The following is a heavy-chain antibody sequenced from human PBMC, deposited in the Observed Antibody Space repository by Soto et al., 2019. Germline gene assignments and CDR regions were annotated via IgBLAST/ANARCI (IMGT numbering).Heavy chain of an antibody. Sequence: EVQLVESGGGLVQPGGSLRLSCAASGFTFSSYWMSWVRQAPGKGLEWVANIKQDGSEKYYVDSVKGRFTISRDNAKNSLYLKLNRLRAEATAVYSCASYSGGPLGSGAQGPLVTFPS. CDR1: GFTFSSYW. CDR3: ASYSGGPLGS. CDR2: IKQDGSEK. D-gene: IGHD2-21*01. J-gene: IGHJ4*02. V-gene: IGHV3-7*03.